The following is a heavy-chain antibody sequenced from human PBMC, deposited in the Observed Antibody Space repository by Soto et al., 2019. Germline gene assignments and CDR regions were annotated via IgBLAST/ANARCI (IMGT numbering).Heavy chain of an antibody. J-gene: IGHJ6*03. CDR3: ARGGVYDDDDDYYYYMDV. V-gene: IGHV1-18*01. CDR1: GYTFTSYG. Sequence: GASVKVSCKASGYTFTSYGISWVRQAPGQGLEWMGWISAYNGNTNYAQKLQGRVTMTTDTSTSTAYMELRSLRSDDTAVYYCARGGVYDDDDDYYYYMDVWGKGTTVTVSS. CDR2: ISAYNGNT. D-gene: IGHD4-17*01.